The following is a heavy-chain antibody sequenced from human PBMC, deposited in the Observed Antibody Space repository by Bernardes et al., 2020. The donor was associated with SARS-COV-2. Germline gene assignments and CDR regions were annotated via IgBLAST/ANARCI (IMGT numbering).Heavy chain of an antibody. CDR2: ISFDGSDQ. J-gene: IGHJ6*02. CDR1: GFTFSYYG. Sequence: GGSLRLSCAASGFTFSYYGLHWVRQAPGKGLEWVALISFDGSDQYYADSVKGRFTISRDNSNNTLFLQMNSLTPEDTAVYYCAKDARYMVRGVIHFYYGVDVWGLGTTVTVS. CDR3: AKDARYMVRGVIHFYYGVDV. V-gene: IGHV3-30*18. D-gene: IGHD3-10*01.